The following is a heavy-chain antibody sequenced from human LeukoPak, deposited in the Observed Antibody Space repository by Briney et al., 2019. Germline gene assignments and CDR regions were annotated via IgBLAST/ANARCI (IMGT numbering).Heavy chain of an antibody. CDR2: IHYSGIT. Sequence: SETLSLTCTVSGASISSHYWSWIRQPPGRGLEWIGYIHYSGITSYDPSLKSRVTMSIDTSKSQFSLNLNSVTAADTAVYYCARVYDYGKLDFWGPGTPLTVSS. CDR1: GASISSHY. V-gene: IGHV4-59*11. CDR3: ARVYDYGKLDF. D-gene: IGHD4/OR15-4a*01. J-gene: IGHJ4*02.